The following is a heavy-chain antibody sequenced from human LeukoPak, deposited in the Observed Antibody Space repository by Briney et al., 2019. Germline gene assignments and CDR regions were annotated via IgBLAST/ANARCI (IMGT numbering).Heavy chain of an antibody. Sequence: GGSLRLSCAASGFTFSSNYMSWVRQAPGKGLEWVSVIYSGGSTYYADSVKGRFTISRDNSKNTLYLQMNSLRAEDTAVYYCARVGPNRWFGELLRGRFDYWGQGTLVTVSS. D-gene: IGHD3-10*01. CDR1: GFTFSSNY. CDR3: ARVGPNRWFGELLRGRFDY. V-gene: IGHV3-53*01. J-gene: IGHJ4*02. CDR2: IYSGGST.